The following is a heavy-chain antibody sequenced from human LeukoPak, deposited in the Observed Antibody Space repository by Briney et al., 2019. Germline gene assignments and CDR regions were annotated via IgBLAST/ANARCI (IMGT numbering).Heavy chain of an antibody. D-gene: IGHD3-22*01. CDR1: GSTFTSYG. CDR3: ARDPDYYDRFDY. Sequence: GAAVKVSCKASGSTFTSYGNSWVRQPPAQGLEWMGWISAYNGNTNYAQKLQGRVTMTTDTSTSTAYMELRSLRSDDTAVYYCARDPDYYDRFDYWGQGTLVTVSS. J-gene: IGHJ4*02. CDR2: ISAYNGNT. V-gene: IGHV1-18*01.